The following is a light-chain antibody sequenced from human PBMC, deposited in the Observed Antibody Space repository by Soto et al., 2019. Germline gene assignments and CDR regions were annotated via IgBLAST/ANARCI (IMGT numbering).Light chain of an antibody. CDR3: CLYIGATTYV. Sequence: QSALARPASVSGSPGQSITISCPGTSGFVGSFRLVSCYQQHPWKAPKVMISEGHRRPSGVPDPFSVSTAVASASLTFSGLQADDEADYYCCLYIGATTYVFGTGTKVTVL. CDR1: SGFVGSFRL. CDR2: EGH. J-gene: IGLJ1*01. V-gene: IGLV2-23*01.